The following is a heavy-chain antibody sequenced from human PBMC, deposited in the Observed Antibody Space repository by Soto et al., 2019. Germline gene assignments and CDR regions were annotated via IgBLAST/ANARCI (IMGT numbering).Heavy chain of an antibody. V-gene: IGHV5-51*01. CDR3: ARHSGIGYCTNGVCSRDYYYGMDV. CDR1: GYSFTSYW. J-gene: IGHJ6*02. Sequence: GESLKISCKGSGYSFTSYWIGWVRQMPGKGLEWMGIIYPGDSDTRYSPSFQGQVTISADKSISTAYLQWSSLKASDTAMDYCARHSGIGYCTNGVCSRDYYYGMDVWGQGTTVTVSS. CDR2: IYPGDSDT. D-gene: IGHD2-8*01.